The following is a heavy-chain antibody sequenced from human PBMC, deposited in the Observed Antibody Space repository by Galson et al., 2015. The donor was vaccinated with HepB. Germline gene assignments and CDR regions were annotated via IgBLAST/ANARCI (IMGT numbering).Heavy chain of an antibody. J-gene: IGHJ3*02. CDR1: GFTFSSYG. Sequence: SLRLSCAASGFTFSSYGMHWVRQAPGKGLEWVAVIWYDGSNKYYADSVKGRFTISRDNSKNTLYLQMNSLRAEDTAVYYCAREGYDYIWGSYRTTAFDIWGQGTMVTVSS. D-gene: IGHD3-16*02. CDR3: AREGYDYIWGSYRTTAFDI. V-gene: IGHV3-33*01. CDR2: IWYDGSNK.